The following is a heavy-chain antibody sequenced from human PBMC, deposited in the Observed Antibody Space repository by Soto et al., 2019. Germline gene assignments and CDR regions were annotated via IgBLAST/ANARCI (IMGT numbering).Heavy chain of an antibody. CDR1: GYTFTSYD. V-gene: IGHV1-8*01. Sequence: ASVKVSCKASGYTFTSYDINWVRQATGQGLEWMGWMNPNSGNTGYAQKFQGRVTMTRNTSISTAYMELSSLRSEDTAVYYCARGGNNYGDYYYYYYGMDVWGQGTRVTVPS. D-gene: IGHD4-17*01. J-gene: IGHJ6*02. CDR3: ARGGNNYGDYYYYYYGMDV. CDR2: MNPNSGNT.